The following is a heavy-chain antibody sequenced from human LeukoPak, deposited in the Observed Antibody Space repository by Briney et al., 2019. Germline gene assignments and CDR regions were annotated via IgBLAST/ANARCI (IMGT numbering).Heavy chain of an antibody. D-gene: IGHD3-10*01. V-gene: IGHV3-30*18. Sequence: PGGSLRLSCAASGFTFTRFWLTWVRQSPGKGLEWVAVTSYDGSTKYYADSAKGRFNISRDNSKNTLYLQMNSLRVDDTAVYYCAKDATLFGDQYFDYWGQGTLVIVSS. CDR1: GFTFTRFW. J-gene: IGHJ4*02. CDR3: AKDATLFGDQYFDY. CDR2: TSYDGSTK.